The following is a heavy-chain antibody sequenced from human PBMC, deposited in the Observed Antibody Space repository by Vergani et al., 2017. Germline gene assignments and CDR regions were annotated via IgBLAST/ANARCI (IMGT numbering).Heavy chain of an antibody. D-gene: IGHD3-10*01. CDR3: ARGRVRGVHSYYYYGMDV. CDR1: GGSFSGYY. CDR2: INHSGST. J-gene: IGHJ6*02. V-gene: IGHV4-34*01. Sequence: QVQLQQWGAGLLKPSETLSLTCAVYGGSFSGYYWSWIRQPPGKGLEWIGEINHSGSTNYNPSLKSRVTISVDTSKNQFSLKLSSLAAADPAVYYCARGRVRGVHSYYYYGMDVWGQGTTVTVSS.